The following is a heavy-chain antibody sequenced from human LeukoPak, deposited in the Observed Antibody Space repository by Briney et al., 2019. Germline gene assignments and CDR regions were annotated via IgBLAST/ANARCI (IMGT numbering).Heavy chain of an antibody. Sequence: ASETLSITCAVYGGSFSGYYWSWIRQPPGKGLEWIGEINHSGSTNYNPSLKSRVTISEDTSKDQFSLKLSSVTAADTAVYYCARGYDFENWFDPWGQGTLVTVSS. V-gene: IGHV4-34*01. CDR3: ARGYDFENWFDP. J-gene: IGHJ5*02. D-gene: IGHD3-3*01. CDR2: INHSGST. CDR1: GGSFSGYY.